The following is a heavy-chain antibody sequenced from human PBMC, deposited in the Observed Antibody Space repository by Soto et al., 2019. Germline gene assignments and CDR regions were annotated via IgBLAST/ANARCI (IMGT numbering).Heavy chain of an antibody. CDR2: ISYDGSNK. D-gene: IGHD6-19*01. CDR1: GFTFSSYA. Sequence: PGGSVRLSCAASGFTFSSYAMHWVRQAPGKGLEWVAVISYDGSNKYYADSVKGRFTISRDNSKNTLYLQMNSLRAEDTAVYYCARGQPWRPGKYYYYGMEVWGLGTTVTVSS. J-gene: IGHJ6*02. CDR3: ARGQPWRPGKYYYYGMEV. V-gene: IGHV3-30-3*01.